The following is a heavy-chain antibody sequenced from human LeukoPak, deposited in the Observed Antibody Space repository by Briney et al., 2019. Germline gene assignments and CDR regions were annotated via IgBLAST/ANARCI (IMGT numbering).Heavy chain of an antibody. J-gene: IGHJ3*02. CDR3: ARARSSYGYGDAFDI. D-gene: IGHD5-18*01. CDR2: ISYDGSSK. V-gene: IGHV3-30*04. Sequence: GRSLRLSCAASGFTFSTYAMHWVRQAPGKGLEWVAVISYDGSSKYYADSVKGRFTISRDNSKNTLYLQMNSLRAEDTAVYYCARARSSYGYGDAFDIWGQGTMVTVSS. CDR1: GFTFSTYA.